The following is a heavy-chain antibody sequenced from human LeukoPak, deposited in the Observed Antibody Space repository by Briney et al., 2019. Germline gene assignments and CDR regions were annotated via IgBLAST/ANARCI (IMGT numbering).Heavy chain of an antibody. J-gene: IGHJ4*02. CDR3: ARVYYDSRGSQPGY. D-gene: IGHD3-22*01. CDR2: ISAYNGNT. CDR1: GYTFTSYG. V-gene: IGHV1-18*01. Sequence: ASVNVSCTASGYTFTSYGISWVRQAPGQGLEWMGWISAYNGNTNYAQKLQGRVTMATDTSTSTAYMELRSLGSDDTAVYYCARVYYDSRGSQPGYWGQGTLVTVSS.